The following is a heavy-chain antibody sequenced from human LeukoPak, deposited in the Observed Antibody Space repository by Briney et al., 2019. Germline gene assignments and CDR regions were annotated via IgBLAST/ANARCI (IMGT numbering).Heavy chain of an antibody. J-gene: IGHJ4*02. CDR2: ISAYNGNT. CDR3: ATVYYDSSGYYPFDY. D-gene: IGHD3-22*01. Sequence: EASVKVSCKASGYTFTSYGIRWVRQAPGQGLEWMGWISAYNGNTNYAQKLQGRVTMTTDTSTSTAYMELRSLRSDDTAVYYCATVYYDSSGYYPFDYWGQGTLVTVSS. V-gene: IGHV1-18*01. CDR1: GYTFTSYG.